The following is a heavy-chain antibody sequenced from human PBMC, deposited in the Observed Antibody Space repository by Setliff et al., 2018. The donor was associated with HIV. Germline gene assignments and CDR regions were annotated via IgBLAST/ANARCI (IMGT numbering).Heavy chain of an antibody. V-gene: IGHV4-38-2*02. CDR2: IYQTGSI. J-gene: IGHJ4*02. Sequence: SETLSLTCSVSGYSISNGYYWGWFQQSPGKGLEWIATIYQTGSIYYNPSLQNRVTLLLDMSKNQFSLKLSSATAADTAVYYCARQAWHSGRNGYFVDYWGQGMLVTV. D-gene: IGHD3-22*01. CDR3: ARQAWHSGRNGYFVDY. CDR1: GYSISNGYY.